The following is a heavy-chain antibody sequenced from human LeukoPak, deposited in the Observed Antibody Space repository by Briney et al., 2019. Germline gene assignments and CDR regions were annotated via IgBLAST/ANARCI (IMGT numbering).Heavy chain of an antibody. CDR1: GFTFSNYS. J-gene: IGHJ3*01. Sequence: PGGSLRLSCEASGFTFSNYSMNWVRQAPGKGLEWVSYIRSSSTTIYYADSVKGRFTISRDNAKNSLYLQMNSLRADDTAVYYCAMKAVPRPRLHDAFDFWGQGTVVSVSS. CDR2: IRSSSTTI. V-gene: IGHV3-48*01. D-gene: IGHD5-24*01. CDR3: AMKAVPRPRLHDAFDF.